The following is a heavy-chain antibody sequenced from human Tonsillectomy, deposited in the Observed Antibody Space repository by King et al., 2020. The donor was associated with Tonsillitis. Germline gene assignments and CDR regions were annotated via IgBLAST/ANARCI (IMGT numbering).Heavy chain of an antibody. CDR3: ARGHRELGGAFDI. J-gene: IGHJ3*02. CDR1: GFTFSDSY. V-gene: IGHV3-11*01. CDR2: ISSSGNSI. D-gene: IGHD1-7*01. Sequence: VQLVESGGGLVKPGGSLRLSCAASGFTFSDSYMSWIRQAPGKGLECVSYISSSGNSIYYADSVKGRFTISRDNAKNSLYLQMNSLGAEDTAIYYCARGHRELGGAFDIWGQGTVVTVSS.